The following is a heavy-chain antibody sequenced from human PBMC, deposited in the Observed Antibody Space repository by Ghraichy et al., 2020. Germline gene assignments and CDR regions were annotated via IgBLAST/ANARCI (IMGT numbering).Heavy chain of an antibody. CDR2: IYYSGST. D-gene: IGHD2-21*02. CDR3: ATGRRLLSTPVYYYYYYMEV. Sequence: SETLSLTCTVSGGSISSSSYYWGWIRQPPGKGLEWIGSIYYSGSTYYNPSLKSRVTISVDTSKNQFSLKLSSVTAADTAVYYCATGRRLLSTPVYYYYYYMEVWGKGTTVTVSS. J-gene: IGHJ6*03. V-gene: IGHV4-39*01. CDR1: GGSISSSSYY.